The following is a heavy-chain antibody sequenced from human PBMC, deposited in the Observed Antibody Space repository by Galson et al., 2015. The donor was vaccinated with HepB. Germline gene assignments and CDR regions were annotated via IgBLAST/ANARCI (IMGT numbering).Heavy chain of an antibody. CDR2: ISSSRSYI. CDR3: ARAAYCGGDCYSLVAFDS. V-gene: IGHV3-21*01. CDR1: GFTFSSYS. Sequence: SLRLSCAASGFTFSSYSMNWVRQAPGKGLEWVSSISSSRSYIYYADSVKGRFTISRDNAKNSLYLQMNSLRAEDTAVYYCARAAYCGGDCYSLVAFDSWGQGTMVTVSS. D-gene: IGHD2-21*01. J-gene: IGHJ3*02.